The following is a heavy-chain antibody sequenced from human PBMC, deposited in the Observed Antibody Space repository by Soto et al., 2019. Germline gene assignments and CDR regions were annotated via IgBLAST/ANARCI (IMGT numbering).Heavy chain of an antibody. CDR1: GGSISSSSYY. Sequence: SETLSLTCTVSGGSISSSSYYWGWIRQPPGKGLEWIGSIYYSGSTYYNPSLKSRVTISVDTSKNQFSLKLSSVTAADTAVYYCARRYSSGWYDAFDIWGQGTMVTVS. D-gene: IGHD6-19*01. V-gene: IGHV4-39*01. J-gene: IGHJ3*02. CDR2: IYYSGST. CDR3: ARRYSSGWYDAFDI.